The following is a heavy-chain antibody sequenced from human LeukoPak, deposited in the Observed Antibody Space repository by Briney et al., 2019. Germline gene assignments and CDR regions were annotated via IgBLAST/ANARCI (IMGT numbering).Heavy chain of an antibody. CDR2: IYPGDSDT. Sequence: GEPLKISCKGSGYSFTSYWICWVRQMPGKGLEWMGIIYPGDSDTRYSPSCQGQVTISAAKSISTAYLQWSSLKASDTAMYYCARLIGRIAARPSHYYYYMDVWGKGTTVTVSS. CDR1: GYSFTSYW. D-gene: IGHD6-6*01. V-gene: IGHV5-51*01. J-gene: IGHJ6*03. CDR3: ARLIGRIAARPSHYYYYMDV.